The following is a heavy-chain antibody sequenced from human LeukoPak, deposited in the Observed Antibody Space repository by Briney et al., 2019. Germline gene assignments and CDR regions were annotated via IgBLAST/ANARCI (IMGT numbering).Heavy chain of an antibody. V-gene: IGHV3-21*01. D-gene: IGHD5-24*01. Sequence: GGPQRLPCAPSGFPFSNYSMKWVRQAPGEGREWVSSISSSSSYICYADSVKGRFTISRDNAKSSLYLQMNSLRAEDTAVYYCARDPKFGDGYCFDYWGQGTLVTVSS. J-gene: IGHJ4*02. CDR3: ARDPKFGDGYCFDY. CDR1: GFPFSNYS. CDR2: ISSSSSYI.